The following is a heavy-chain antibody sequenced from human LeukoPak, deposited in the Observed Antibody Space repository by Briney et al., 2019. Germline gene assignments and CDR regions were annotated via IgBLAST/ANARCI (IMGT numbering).Heavy chain of an antibody. Sequence: AGGSLRLSCAASGFTFSSNWMSWVRQAPGKGLEWVANIRQDGSDKYYMDSVKGRFTISRDNAKNSLSLQMNSLRVEDTAVYYCARDRDCRDGGCYPHFDYWGQGVRVTVSS. V-gene: IGHV3-7*01. CDR1: GFTFSSNW. D-gene: IGHD2-15*01. CDR2: IRQDGSDK. CDR3: ARDRDCRDGGCYPHFDY. J-gene: IGHJ4*02.